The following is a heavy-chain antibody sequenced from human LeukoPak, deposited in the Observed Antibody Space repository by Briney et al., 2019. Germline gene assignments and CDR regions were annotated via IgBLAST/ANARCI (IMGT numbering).Heavy chain of an antibody. CDR2: ISYDGSNK. Sequence: PGGSLRLSCAASGFTFSSYGMHWVRQAPGKGLEWVAVISYDGSNKYYADSVKGRFTISRDNSKNTLYLQMNSLRAEDTAVYYCAKEGRYCSGGSCYSSWGQGTLVTVS. J-gene: IGHJ4*02. CDR1: GFTFSSYG. CDR3: AKEGRYCSGGSCYSS. V-gene: IGHV3-30*18. D-gene: IGHD2-15*01.